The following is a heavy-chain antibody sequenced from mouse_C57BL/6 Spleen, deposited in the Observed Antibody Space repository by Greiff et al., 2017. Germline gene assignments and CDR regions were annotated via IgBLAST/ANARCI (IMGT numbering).Heavy chain of an antibody. V-gene: IGHV1-82*01. Sequence: QVQLKESGPELVKPGASVKISCKASGYAFSSSWMNWVKQRPGKGLEWIGRIYPGDGDTNYNGKFKGKATLTADKSSSTAYMQLSSLTSEDSAVYFCAREGIYYGNPFAYWGQGTLVTVSA. CDR3: AREGIYYGNPFAY. D-gene: IGHD2-1*01. J-gene: IGHJ3*01. CDR2: IYPGDGDT. CDR1: GYAFSSSW.